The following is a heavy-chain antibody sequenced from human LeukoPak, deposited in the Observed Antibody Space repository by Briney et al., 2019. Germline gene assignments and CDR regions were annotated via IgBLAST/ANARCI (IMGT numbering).Heavy chain of an antibody. CDR1: GFTFSTYW. CDR3: ARSYDSSGYFSYYYYGVDV. CDR2: INSDGSST. J-gene: IGHJ6*02. V-gene: IGHV3-74*01. Sequence: GGSLRLSCAASGFTFSTYWMHWVRQTPGKGLVWVSRINSDGSSTTYADSVKGRFTISRDNAKNTLYLQMNSLRAEDTAVYCCARSYDSSGYFSYYYYGVDVWGQGTTVTVSS. D-gene: IGHD3-22*01.